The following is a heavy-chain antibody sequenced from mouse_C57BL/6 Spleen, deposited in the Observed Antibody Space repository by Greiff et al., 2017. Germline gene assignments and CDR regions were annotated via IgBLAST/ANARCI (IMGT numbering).Heavy chain of an antibody. CDR2: IDPENGDT. J-gene: IGHJ2*01. Sequence: VQLQQSGAELVRPGASVKLSCTASGFNIKDDYMHWVKQRPEQGLEWIGWIDPENGDTEYASKFQGKATITADTSSNTAYLQLSSLTSEDTAVYYCTTRVYGSSLYDFDYWGQGTTLTVSS. CDR3: TTRVYGSSLYDFDY. CDR1: GFNIKDDY. V-gene: IGHV14-4*01. D-gene: IGHD1-1*01.